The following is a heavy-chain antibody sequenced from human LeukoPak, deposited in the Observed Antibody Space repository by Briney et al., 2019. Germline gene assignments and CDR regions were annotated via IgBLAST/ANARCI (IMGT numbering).Heavy chain of an antibody. Sequence: GGSLRLSCAASGFTFSSYSMNWVRQAPGKGLEWVSSISSSSSYIYYADSVRGRFTISRDNSKNTLYLQMNSLRAEDTAVYYCAKRVSGYGWFDYWGQGTLVTVSS. CDR1: GFTFSSYS. CDR3: AKRVSGYGWFDY. V-gene: IGHV3-21*04. D-gene: IGHD5-12*01. J-gene: IGHJ4*02. CDR2: ISSSSSYI.